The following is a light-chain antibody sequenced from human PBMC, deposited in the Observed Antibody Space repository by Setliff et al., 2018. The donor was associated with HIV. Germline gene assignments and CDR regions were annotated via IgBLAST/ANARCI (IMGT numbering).Light chain of an antibody. CDR1: SSDVGAYNY. J-gene: IGLJ1*01. V-gene: IGLV2-14*01. CDR3: SSYTSSSTYV. Sequence: QSVLTQPASVSGSPGQSITISCTGTSSDVGAYNYVSWYQQHPGKAPKLMIYDVSKRPSGVSNRFSGSKSGNTASLTISGLQAEDEADYYCSSYTSSSTYVFGTGTKVT. CDR2: DVS.